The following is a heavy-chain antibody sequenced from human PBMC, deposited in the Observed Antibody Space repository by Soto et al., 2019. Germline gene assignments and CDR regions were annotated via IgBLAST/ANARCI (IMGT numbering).Heavy chain of an antibody. CDR3: ARTETSVGATYHFDY. V-gene: IGHV1-69*12. J-gene: IGHJ4*02. Sequence: QVQLVQSGAEVKKPGSSVKVSCKASGGTFSSYAISWVRQAPGQGLEWMGGIIPIFGTANYAQKFQGRVTIXXDXSXXTAYMELSSLRSEDTAVYYCARTETSVGATYHFDYWGQGTLVTGSS. CDR2: IIPIFGTA. CDR1: GGTFSSYA. D-gene: IGHD1-26*01.